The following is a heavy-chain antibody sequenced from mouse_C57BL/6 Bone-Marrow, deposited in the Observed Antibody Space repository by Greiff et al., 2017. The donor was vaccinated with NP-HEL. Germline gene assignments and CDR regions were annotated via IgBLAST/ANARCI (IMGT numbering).Heavy chain of an antibody. Sequence: VQLQQSDAELVKPGASVKISCKVSGYTFTDHTIHWMKQRPEQGLEWIGYIYPRDGSTKYNEKFKGKATLTADKSSSTAYMQLNSLTSEDSAVYFCARRSPYDYDDRDLAYWGQGTLVTVSA. D-gene: IGHD2-4*01. CDR3: ARRSPYDYDDRDLAY. V-gene: IGHV1-78*01. CDR2: IYPRDGST. CDR1: GYTFTDHT. J-gene: IGHJ3*01.